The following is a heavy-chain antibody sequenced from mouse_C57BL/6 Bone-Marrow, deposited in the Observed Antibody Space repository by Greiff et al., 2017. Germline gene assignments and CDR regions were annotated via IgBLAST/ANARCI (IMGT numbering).Heavy chain of an antibody. D-gene: IGHD2-4*01. CDR2: IYPGGGYT. CDR3: ASGDYPAWFAY. Sequence: QVQLKESGAELVRPGPSVKMSCKASGYTFTNYWIGWAKQRPGHGLEWIGDIYPGGGYTNYNEKFKGKATLTADKSSSTAYMQFSSLTSEDSAIYYCASGDYPAWFAYWGQGTLVTVSA. J-gene: IGHJ3*01. CDR1: GYTFTNYW. V-gene: IGHV1-63*01.